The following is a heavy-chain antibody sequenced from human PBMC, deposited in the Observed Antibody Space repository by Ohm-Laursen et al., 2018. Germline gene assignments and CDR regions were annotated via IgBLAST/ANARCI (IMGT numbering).Heavy chain of an antibody. V-gene: IGHV4-39*01. CDR2: IYYSGST. CDR1: SGSISSTIYY. J-gene: IGHJ4*02. CDR3: AIVAAAATFDY. Sequence: SETLSLTCTVSSGSISSTIYYWGWIRQPPGKGLEWIGSIYYSGSTFYNPSLESRVTISVDTSKNEFSLKLSSVTAADTALYYCAIVAAAATFDYWGQGTLVTVSS. D-gene: IGHD6-13*01.